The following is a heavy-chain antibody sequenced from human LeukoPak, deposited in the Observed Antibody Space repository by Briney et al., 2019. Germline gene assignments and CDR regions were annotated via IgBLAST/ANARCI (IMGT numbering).Heavy chain of an antibody. CDR2: ISSSNII. CDR3: ARDFAREFTIDY. J-gene: IGHJ4*02. Sequence: GGSLRLSCAASGFTFSNYNMNWVRQPPGKGLQWVSYISSSNIIYYADSVKGRFTISRDNAKNSLFLQMNSLRAEDTAVYYCARDFAREFTIDYWGQGTLVTVSS. V-gene: IGHV3-48*01. CDR1: GFTFSNYN. D-gene: IGHD3-10*01.